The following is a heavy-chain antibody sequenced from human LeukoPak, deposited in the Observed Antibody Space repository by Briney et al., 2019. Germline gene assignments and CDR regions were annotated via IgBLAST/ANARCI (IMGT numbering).Heavy chain of an antibody. J-gene: IGHJ6*02. Sequence: SETLSLTCTVSGGSISSGSYYWSWIRQPAGKGLEWIGRIYTSGSTNYNPSLKSRVTISVDTSKNQFSLKLSSVTAADTAVYYCARDSALVGYGMDVWGQGTTVTVSS. CDR1: GGSISSGSYY. CDR2: IYTSGST. CDR3: ARDSALVGYGMDV. V-gene: IGHV4-61*02. D-gene: IGHD1-26*01.